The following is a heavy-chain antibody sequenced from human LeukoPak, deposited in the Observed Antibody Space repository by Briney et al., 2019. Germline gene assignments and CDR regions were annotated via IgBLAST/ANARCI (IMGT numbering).Heavy chain of an antibody. V-gene: IGHV3-48*03. CDR1: GFTFSSYE. CDR3: GSLDLTGTPRAHDY. Sequence: GGSLRLSCAASGFTFSSYEMNWVRQTPGKGLEWVSYISSSGSTIYYADSVKGRFTISRDNAKNSLYLQMNSLRAEDTAVYYCGSLDLTGTPRAHDYWGQGTLVTVSS. J-gene: IGHJ4*02. D-gene: IGHD1-20*01. CDR2: ISSSGSTI.